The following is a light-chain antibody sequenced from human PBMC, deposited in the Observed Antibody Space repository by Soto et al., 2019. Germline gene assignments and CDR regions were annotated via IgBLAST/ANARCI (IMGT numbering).Light chain of an antibody. CDR1: QSVGRN. J-gene: IGKJ1*01. Sequence: EIVMTQSPATLSVSPGERATLSCRASQSVGRNLAWYQQKPGQAPRLLIYGASTRATGIPARFSGSGSETEFTLTISSLQSEDFAVYYCQHYARSVGTFGQGTRVEIK. CDR2: GAS. V-gene: IGKV3-15*01. CDR3: QHYARSVGT.